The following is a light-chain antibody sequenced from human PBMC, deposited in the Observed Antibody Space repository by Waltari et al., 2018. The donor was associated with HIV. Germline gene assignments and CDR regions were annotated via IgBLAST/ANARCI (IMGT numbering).Light chain of an antibody. CDR3: QVWLSSRDHPGV. V-gene: IGLV3-21*02. CDR1: TIGTKS. Sequence: SYVLTHPPSVSVAPGQTARIPCGGNTIGTKSVHLYQQKPGQSPILFVYDDSVRSSVIPDGISGSNSGNTATLTISRVEPWDEDDYYCQVWLSSRDHPGVFGGGTKLTVL. CDR2: DDS. J-gene: IGLJ3*02.